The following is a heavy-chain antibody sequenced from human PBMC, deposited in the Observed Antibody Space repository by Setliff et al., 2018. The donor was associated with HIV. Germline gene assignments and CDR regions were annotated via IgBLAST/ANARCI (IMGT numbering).Heavy chain of an antibody. CDR2: IYYTGNT. CDR3: AIVVVERATIFDF. D-gene: IGHD5-12*01. CDR1: GGSVGSGSYY. V-gene: IGHV4-61*01. Sequence: SETLSLTCTVSGGSVGSGSYYWSWVRQPPGKGLEWIGYIYYTGNTYFNPALKSRITMSVDTSEDQFSLKLSSVTAADTAVYYCAIVVVERATIFDFWGPGTLVTVSS. J-gene: IGHJ4*02.